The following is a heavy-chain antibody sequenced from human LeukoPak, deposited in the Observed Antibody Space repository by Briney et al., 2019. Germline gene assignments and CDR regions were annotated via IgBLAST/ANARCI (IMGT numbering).Heavy chain of an antibody. CDR2: IDGSGSRT. Sequence: GGSLRLSCAASGFTFSSYAMSWVRQAPGKGLEWVSAIDGSGSRTYYADSVKGRFTIYRDNSKNTLYLQINSLRAEDTAIYYCTKDKVSRGYFDFWGQGTLVTVSS. CDR3: TKDKVSRGYFDF. CDR1: GFTFSSYA. V-gene: IGHV3-23*01. J-gene: IGHJ4*02. D-gene: IGHD3-22*01.